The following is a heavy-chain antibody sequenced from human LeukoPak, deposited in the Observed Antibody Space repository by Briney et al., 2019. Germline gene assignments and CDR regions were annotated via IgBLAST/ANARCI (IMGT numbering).Heavy chain of an antibody. D-gene: IGHD2-21*02. CDR3: TSWGDTTAEYFQR. J-gene: IGHJ1*01. CDR1: GFTFSSCA. Sequence: GGSLRLSCAATGFTFSSCAMSWARQAPGKGLEWVSYTSSSGSTIYYADSVKGRFTISRDNAKNSMYLQMNSLRVEDTAVYYCTSWGDTTAEYFQRWGQGTLVTVSS. V-gene: IGHV3-48*04. CDR2: TSSSGSTI.